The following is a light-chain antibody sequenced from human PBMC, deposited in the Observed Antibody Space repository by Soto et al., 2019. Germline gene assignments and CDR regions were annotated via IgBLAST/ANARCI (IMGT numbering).Light chain of an antibody. Sequence: EVVMTQSPATLSMSPVESATLCCRASESVSRNLAWYQQKPGQAPRLLIYDASTRATGIPDRFSGGGSGTEFTLTISSLEPEDFAVYYCQQRSNWPPITFGQGTRLEI. CDR3: QQRSNWPPIT. CDR2: DAS. V-gene: IGKV3-11*01. J-gene: IGKJ5*01. CDR1: ESVSRN.